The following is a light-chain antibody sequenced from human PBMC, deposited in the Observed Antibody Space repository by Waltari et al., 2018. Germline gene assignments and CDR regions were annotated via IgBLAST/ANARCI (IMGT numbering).Light chain of an antibody. V-gene: IGLV1-40*01. CDR1: RSNTGAGYA. J-gene: IGLJ2*01. CDR2: GNS. CDR3: QSYDSSLSGVV. Sequence: QSVLTQPPSVSGAPGQRVTISCTGIRSNTGAGYAVHWYQQLPGTAPKLLIYGNSNRPSGVPDRFSGSKSGTSASLAITGLQAEDEADYYCQSYDSSLSGVVFGGGTKLTVL.